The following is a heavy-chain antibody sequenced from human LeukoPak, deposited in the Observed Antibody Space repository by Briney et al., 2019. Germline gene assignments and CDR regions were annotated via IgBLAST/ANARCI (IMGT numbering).Heavy chain of an antibody. Sequence: ASVKVSCKASRYTFTDYHMHWVRQAPGQGLEWMGIINPSGGSTSYAQKFQGRVTMTRDMSTSTVYMELSSLRSEDTAVYYCARGPLYDILTGYSNDAFDIWGQGTMVTVSS. J-gene: IGHJ3*02. CDR3: ARGPLYDILTGYSNDAFDI. D-gene: IGHD3-9*01. CDR2: INPSGGST. CDR1: RYTFTDYH. V-gene: IGHV1-46*01.